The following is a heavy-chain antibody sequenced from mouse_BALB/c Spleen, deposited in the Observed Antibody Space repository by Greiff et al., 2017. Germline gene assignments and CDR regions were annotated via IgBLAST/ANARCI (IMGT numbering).Heavy chain of an antibody. D-gene: IGHD1-2*01. J-gene: IGHJ3*01. Sequence: VKLQESGPQLVRPGASVKISCKASGYSFTSYWMHWVKQRPGQGLEWIGMIDPSDSETRLNQKFKDKATLTVDKSSSTAYMQLSSPTSEDSAVYYCARGTTASPWFAYWGQGTLVTVSA. V-gene: IGHV1S126*01. CDR1: GYSFTSYW. CDR3: ARGTTASPWFAY. CDR2: IDPSDSET.